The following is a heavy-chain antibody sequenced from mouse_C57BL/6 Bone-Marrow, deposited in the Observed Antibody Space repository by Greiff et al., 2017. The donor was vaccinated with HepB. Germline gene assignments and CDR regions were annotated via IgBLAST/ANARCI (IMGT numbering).Heavy chain of an antibody. CDR2: INPGSGGT. D-gene: IGHD3-3*01. Sequence: VKLQESGAELVRPGTSVKVSCKASGYAFTNYLIEWVKQRPGQGLEWIGVINPGSGGTNYNEKFKGKATLTADKSSSTAYMQLSSLTSEDSAVYFCARWTARGWFAYWGQGTLVTVSA. CDR1: GYAFTNYL. CDR3: ARWTARGWFAY. V-gene: IGHV1-54*01. J-gene: IGHJ3*01.